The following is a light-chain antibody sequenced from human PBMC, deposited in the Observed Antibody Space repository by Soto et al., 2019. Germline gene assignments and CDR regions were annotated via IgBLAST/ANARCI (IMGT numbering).Light chain of an antibody. CDR2: TAS. Sequence: DIQMTQSPSTLSASVGDRVTITCRASQNVNSLLAWYQQKPGKAPKLLIYTASSLQSGVPSRFSGSGSGTEFTLTISSLQPDDSATYYCQQHNNYPLTFGGGTKVEIK. J-gene: IGKJ4*01. CDR1: QNVNSL. V-gene: IGKV1-5*03. CDR3: QQHNNYPLT.